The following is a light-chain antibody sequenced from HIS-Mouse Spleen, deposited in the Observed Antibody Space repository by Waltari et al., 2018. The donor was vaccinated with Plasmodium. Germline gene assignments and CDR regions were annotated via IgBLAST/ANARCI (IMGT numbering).Light chain of an antibody. V-gene: IGLV8-61*01. CDR3: VLYMGSGIWV. Sequence: QTVVTQEPSFSVSPGGTVTLTFCLSSGSVSTSSYPSWYQQTPGQAPRTLIYSTNTRSSGVPDRFSGSILGNKAALTITGAQADDESDYYCVLYMGSGIWVFGGGTKLTVL. CDR1: SGSVSTSSY. J-gene: IGLJ2*01. CDR2: STN.